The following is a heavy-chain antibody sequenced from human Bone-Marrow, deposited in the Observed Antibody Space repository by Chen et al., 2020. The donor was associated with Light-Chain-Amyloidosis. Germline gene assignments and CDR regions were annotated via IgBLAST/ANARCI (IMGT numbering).Heavy chain of an antibody. V-gene: IGHV3-23*01. D-gene: IGHD3-22*01. CDR1: GFNFSSYA. Sequence: EVQLLESGGGLVQPGGSLRLSCAASGFNFSSYAMSWVRQAPGKGLEWVSAISGSGGSTYYADSVKGRFTISRDNSKNTLYLQMNSLRAEDTAVYYCAKDFEVDVITMIVVGNAFDIWGQGTMVTVSS. J-gene: IGHJ3*02. CDR2: ISGSGGST. CDR3: AKDFEVDVITMIVVGNAFDI.